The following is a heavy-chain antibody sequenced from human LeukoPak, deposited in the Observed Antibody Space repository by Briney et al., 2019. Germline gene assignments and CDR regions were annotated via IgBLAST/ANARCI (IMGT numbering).Heavy chain of an antibody. D-gene: IGHD5-12*01. V-gene: IGHV4-38-2*01. Sequence: PSETLSLTCGVSGYSLSRGYYWGWIRQPPGNGLEWIGNIYHTGSTYYNPSLRSRVTISVDTSKNQLSLKLTSVTAADTAVYYCARYSRNGVDEIGFWGQGTLVTVSS. J-gene: IGHJ4*02. CDR1: GYSLSRGYY. CDR3: ARYSRNGVDEIGF. CDR2: IYHTGST.